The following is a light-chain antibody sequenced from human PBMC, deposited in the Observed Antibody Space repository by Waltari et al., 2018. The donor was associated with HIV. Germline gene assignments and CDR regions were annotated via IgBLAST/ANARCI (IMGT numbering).Light chain of an antibody. J-gene: IGKJ1*01. V-gene: IGKV2-28*01. Sequence: IVVTQSPLSLPVTPGEPASISCTSNQSLLYTNGYNYLDWYLQKPGQSPQLLIYLGSNRASGVPDRFSGSGSGTHFTLKISKLQTEDVGVYYCMQALQIPWTFGLGTKVEIK. CDR2: LGS. CDR3: MQALQIPWT. CDR1: QSLLYTNGYNY.